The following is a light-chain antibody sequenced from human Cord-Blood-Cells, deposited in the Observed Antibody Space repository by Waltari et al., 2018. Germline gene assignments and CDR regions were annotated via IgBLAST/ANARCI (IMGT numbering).Light chain of an antibody. CDR3: GTWDSSLSVPNYV. CDR1: SSHSGNNY. J-gene: IGLJ1*01. Sequence: QSVLTQPPSVSAAPGQTVTISCAGSSSHSGNNYVSWYQQLPGTAPKLLIYENNKRPSGIPDRFSGSKSGTSATLGITGLQTGDEADYYCGTWDSSLSVPNYVFGTGTKVTVL. V-gene: IGLV1-51*02. CDR2: ENN.